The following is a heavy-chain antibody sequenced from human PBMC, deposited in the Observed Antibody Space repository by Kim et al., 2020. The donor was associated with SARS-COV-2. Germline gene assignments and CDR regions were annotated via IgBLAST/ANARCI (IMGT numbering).Heavy chain of an antibody. D-gene: IGHD3-16*01. V-gene: IGHV7-4-1*02. Sequence: AQGFTGRFVFSLDTSVSTAYLQISSLKAEDTAVYYCARDYDALDYNWFDPWGQGTLVTVSS. CDR3: ARDYDALDYNWFDP. J-gene: IGHJ5*02.